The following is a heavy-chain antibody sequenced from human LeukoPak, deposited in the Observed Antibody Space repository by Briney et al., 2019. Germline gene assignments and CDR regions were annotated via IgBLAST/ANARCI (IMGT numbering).Heavy chain of an antibody. CDR1: GFTVSSNY. J-gene: IGHJ4*02. D-gene: IGHD6-19*01. CDR3: ARDRVGSGWLVD. V-gene: IGHV3-66*01. CDR2: IYSDDST. Sequence: GGSLRLSCAASGFTVSSNYMSWVRQAPGKGLEWVALIYSDDSTYYVDSVKGRFIISRDNSKNSLFLQMNSLRVEDTAVYYCARDRVGSGWLVDWGQGTLVTVSS.